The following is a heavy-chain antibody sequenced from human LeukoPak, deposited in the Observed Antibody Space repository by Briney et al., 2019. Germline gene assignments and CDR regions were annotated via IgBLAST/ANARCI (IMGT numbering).Heavy chain of an antibody. J-gene: IGHJ5*02. CDR2: MYYGGSA. CDR3: ARDSRT. Sequence: SETLSLTCTVSGVSVSNDDNYWSWIRQPPGKGLEWIGYMYYGGSANYNPSLKSRVTISVDTSKNHFSLKLTSVTAADTAIYFCARDSRTWGQGTLVTVSS. V-gene: IGHV4-61*03. CDR1: GVSVSNDDNY.